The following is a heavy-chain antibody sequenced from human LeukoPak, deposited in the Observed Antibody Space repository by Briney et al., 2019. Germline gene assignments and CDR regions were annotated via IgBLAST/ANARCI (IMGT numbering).Heavy chain of an antibody. D-gene: IGHD6-13*01. CDR2: ISGSGGGP. J-gene: IGHJ5*02. CDR1: GFTFSSYG. V-gene: IGHV3-23*01. CDR3: AKAGFSSSWSKPDNWFDP. Sequence: GGSLRLSCAASGFTFSSYGLSWVRQAPGKGLEWVSAISGSGGGPYYADFVKGRFTISRDNSKNTLYLQMNSLRAEDTGVYYCAKAGFSSSWSKPDNWFDPWGQGTLVTVSS.